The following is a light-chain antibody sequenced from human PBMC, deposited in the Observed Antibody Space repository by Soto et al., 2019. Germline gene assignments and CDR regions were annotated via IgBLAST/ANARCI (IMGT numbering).Light chain of an antibody. CDR3: QQSGRSPST. CDR2: GAS. J-gene: IGKJ2*01. V-gene: IGKV3-20*01. Sequence: EIVLTQSPGTLSLSPGERATLSCRASQSVSSTYLAWYQQKPGQPPRLLIYGASSRATGIPDRFSGSGSGTDFTLTISRLEPEDFSVFYCQQSGRSPSTFGQRTKLEIK. CDR1: QSVSSTY.